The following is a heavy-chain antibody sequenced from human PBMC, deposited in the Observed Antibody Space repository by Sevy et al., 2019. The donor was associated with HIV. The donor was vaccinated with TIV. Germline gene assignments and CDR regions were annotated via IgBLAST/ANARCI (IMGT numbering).Heavy chain of an antibody. CDR3: ARFSMVRGYISGADAFDI. CDR1: GFTFSSYS. CDR2: ISSSSSYI. D-gene: IGHD3-10*01. V-gene: IGHV3-21*01. J-gene: IGHJ3*02. Sequence: GGSLRLSCAASGFTFSSYSMNWVRQAPGKGLEWVSSISSSSSYIYYADSVKGRFTIPRDNAKNSLYLQMNSLRAEDTAVYYCARFSMVRGYISGADAFDIWGQGTMVTVSS.